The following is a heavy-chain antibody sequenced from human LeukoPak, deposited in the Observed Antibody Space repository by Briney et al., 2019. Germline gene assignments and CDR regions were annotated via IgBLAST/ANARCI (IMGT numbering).Heavy chain of an antibody. J-gene: IGHJ4*02. CDR1: GFTFNGYG. V-gene: IGHV3-30*02. D-gene: IGHD5-24*01. Sequence: QPGGSLRLSCAASGFTFNGYGMHWVRQAPGKGLEWVSFIRYDGINKYYADSVKGRFTISRDNAKNSLYLQMNSLRAEDAAVYYCAKDQKEMATSPLDYWGQGTLVTVSS. CDR2: IRYDGINK. CDR3: AKDQKEMATSPLDY.